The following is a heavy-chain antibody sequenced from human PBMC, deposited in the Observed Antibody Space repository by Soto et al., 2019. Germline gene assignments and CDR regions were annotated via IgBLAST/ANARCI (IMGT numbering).Heavy chain of an antibody. D-gene: IGHD2-2*01. CDR2: IYYSGGT. CDR3: ARSRGGVVVVPAAIEKSLYYYYMDV. V-gene: IGHV4-31*03. Sequence: QVQLQESGPGLVKPSQTLSLTCTVSGGSISSGGYYWSWIRQHPGKGLEWIGYIYYSGGTHYNPSLKNRVTKLVDTTKNQFALKLSSVTAAETAVYYCARSRGGVVVVPAAIEKSLYYYYMDVWGKGTTVTVSS. J-gene: IGHJ6*03. CDR1: GGSISSGGYY.